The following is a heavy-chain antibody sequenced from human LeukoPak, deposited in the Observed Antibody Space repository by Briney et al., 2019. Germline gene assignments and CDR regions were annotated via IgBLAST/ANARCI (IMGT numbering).Heavy chain of an antibody. Sequence: SETLSLTCTVSGGSISSYYWSWIRQPPGKGLEWIGYIYYSGSTSYNPSLKSRATISADTSKNQFSLKLSSVTAADTVVYYCVRDRELNYWGQGTLVTVSS. CDR2: IYYSGST. CDR1: GGSISSYY. J-gene: IGHJ4*02. V-gene: IGHV4-59*01. CDR3: VRDRELNY. D-gene: IGHD1-7*01.